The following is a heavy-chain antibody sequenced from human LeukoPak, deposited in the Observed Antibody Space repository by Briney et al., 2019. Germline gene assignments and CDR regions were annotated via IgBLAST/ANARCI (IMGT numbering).Heavy chain of an antibody. Sequence: GGSLRLSCAASGFTFSSYAMSWVRQAPGKGLEWVAAISGSGGSTYYADSVKGRFTISRDNFKNTLYLQMNSLRAEDTAVYYCAREGPWGSGDNYGMDVWGQGTTVTVSS. V-gene: IGHV3-23*01. J-gene: IGHJ6*02. CDR2: ISGSGGST. D-gene: IGHD3-16*01. CDR3: AREGPWGSGDNYGMDV. CDR1: GFTFSSYA.